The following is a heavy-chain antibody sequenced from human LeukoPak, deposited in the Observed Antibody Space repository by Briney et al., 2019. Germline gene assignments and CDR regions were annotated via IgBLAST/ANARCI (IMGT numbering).Heavy chain of an antibody. CDR1: GFTFSSYS. V-gene: IGHV3-21*01. J-gene: IGHJ4*02. CDR2: ISSSSSYI. D-gene: IGHD2-21*01. Sequence: GGSLRLSCAASGFTFSSYSMNWVRQAPGKGLEWVSSISSSSSYIYYADSVKGRFTISRDNAKNSLYLQMNSLRAEDTAVYCCARRANCGGDCLDYWGQGTLVTVSS. CDR3: ARRANCGGDCLDY.